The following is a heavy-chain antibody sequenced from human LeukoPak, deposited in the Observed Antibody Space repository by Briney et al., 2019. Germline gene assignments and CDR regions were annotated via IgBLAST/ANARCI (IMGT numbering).Heavy chain of an antibody. CDR3: AGGRRTIFGVVIGFDFDY. D-gene: IGHD3-3*01. V-gene: IGHV4-34*01. CDR2: INHSGST. CDR1: GGSFSGYY. Sequence: PSETLSLTCAVYGGSFSGYYWSWIRQPPGKGLEWIGEINHSGSTNYNPSLKSRVTISVDTSKNQFSLKLSSVTAADTAVYYCAGGRRTIFGVVIGFDFDYWGQGTLVTVSS. J-gene: IGHJ4*02.